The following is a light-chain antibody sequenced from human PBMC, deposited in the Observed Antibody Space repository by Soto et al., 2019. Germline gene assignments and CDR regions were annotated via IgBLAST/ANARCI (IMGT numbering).Light chain of an antibody. V-gene: IGLV2-14*01. Sequence: QSVLTQPASVSGSPGQSITISCTGTSSDVGGYNYVSWYQQHPGKAPKLMIYEVSNRPSGVSNRFSGSMSGNTASLTISGLQAEDEDDYYCSSYTSSSTPLYVFGTGTKVTVL. CDR1: SSDVGGYNY. CDR2: EVS. J-gene: IGLJ1*01. CDR3: SSYTSSSTPLYV.